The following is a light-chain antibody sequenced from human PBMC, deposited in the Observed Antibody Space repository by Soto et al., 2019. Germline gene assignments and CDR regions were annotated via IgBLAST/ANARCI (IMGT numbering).Light chain of an antibody. CDR3: QQCVSSPRT. V-gene: IGKV3-20*01. CDR1: QRILNDE. CDR2: GAS. Sequence: EIVLTQSPSTLSLSPGESATLSCRTSQRILNDEVAWYQQKPGQAPRLLIYGASSRPIGIPDRISGSGSGTDFILTINRLEPEDSAVYYCQQCVSSPRTFGQGTKVEIK. J-gene: IGKJ1*01.